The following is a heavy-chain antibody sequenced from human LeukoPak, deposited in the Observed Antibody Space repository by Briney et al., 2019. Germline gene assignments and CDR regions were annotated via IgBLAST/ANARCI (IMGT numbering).Heavy chain of an antibody. CDR3: AGSGNYGGNSMGFDY. J-gene: IGHJ4*02. Sequence: SETLSLTCTVSGGSISSYYWSWIRQPPGKGLEWIGYIYYSGSTNYNPSLKSRVTISVDTSKNQFSLKLSSVTAADTAVYYCAGSGNYGGNSMGFDYWGQGTLVTVSS. V-gene: IGHV4-59*08. CDR2: IYYSGST. D-gene: IGHD4-23*01. CDR1: GGSISSYY.